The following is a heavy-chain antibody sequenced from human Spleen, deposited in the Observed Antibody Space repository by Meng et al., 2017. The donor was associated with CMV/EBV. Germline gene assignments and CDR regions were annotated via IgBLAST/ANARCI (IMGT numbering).Heavy chain of an antibody. J-gene: IGHJ1*01. Sequence: TCAVYGGSFSDYYWSWIRQSPWKGLEWIGEINHSGSTIYNPSLESRVTMSVDTSKNQFSLKLTSVTAADTAVYYCASPPRGNYYDFQHWGQGTLVTVSS. V-gene: IGHV4-34*01. D-gene: IGHD3-10*01. CDR1: GGSFSDYY. CDR3: ASPPRGNYYDFQH. CDR2: INHSGST.